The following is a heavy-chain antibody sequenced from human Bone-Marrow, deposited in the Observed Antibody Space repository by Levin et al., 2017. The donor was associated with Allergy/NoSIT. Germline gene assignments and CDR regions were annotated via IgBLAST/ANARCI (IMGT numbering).Heavy chain of an antibody. Sequence: GESLKISCQGSGYQFTDYWIGWVRQLPGKGLEWMGNIYPGDSETRSSPSFQGQVTFSVDKSMNTAYLQWDSLRASDTAIYYWARRQGLIGGAFYYGLDVWGQGTTVTVSS. D-gene: IGHD7-27*01. V-gene: IGHV5-51*01. J-gene: IGHJ6*02. CDR3: ARRQGLIGGAFYYGLDV. CDR1: GYQFTDYW. CDR2: IYPGDSET.